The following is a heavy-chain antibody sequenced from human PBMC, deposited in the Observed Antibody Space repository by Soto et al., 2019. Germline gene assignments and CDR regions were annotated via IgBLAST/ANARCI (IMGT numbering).Heavy chain of an antibody. CDR2: IYASGTT. CDR1: GGSIGSFY. J-gene: IGHJ4*02. Sequence: SETLSLTCTVSGGSIGSFYWSWIRQPPGGTLEWIGYIYASGTTTYNPSLESRVTMSVDMPNNEFSLDLTSVTAADTAVYYCARSHAVDGRIYNYYFDAWGKGTRVTV. CDR3: ARSHAVDGRIYNYYFDA. D-gene: IGHD1-20*01. V-gene: IGHV4-59*01.